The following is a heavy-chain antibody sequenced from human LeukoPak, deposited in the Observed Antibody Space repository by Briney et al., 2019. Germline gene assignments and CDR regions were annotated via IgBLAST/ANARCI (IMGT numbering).Heavy chain of an antibody. CDR3: AKRQQLPPASFPCYYYGMDV. CDR1: GFTFSSYG. J-gene: IGHJ6*02. D-gene: IGHD6-13*01. CDR2: ISYDGSNK. V-gene: IGHV3-30*18. Sequence: PGGSLRLSCAASGFTFSSYGMHWVRQAPGKGLEWVAVISYDGSNKYYADSVKGRFTISRDNSKNTLYLQMNSLRAEDTAVYYCAKRQQLPPASFPCYYYGMDVWGQGTTVTVSS.